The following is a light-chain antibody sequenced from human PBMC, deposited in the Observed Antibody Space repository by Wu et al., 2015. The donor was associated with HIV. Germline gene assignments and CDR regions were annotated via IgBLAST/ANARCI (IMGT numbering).Light chain of an antibody. J-gene: IGKJ2*01. CDR3: QQYRDSPHT. CDR2: GAS. CDR1: QSFSSNS. Sequence: EIVLTQSPGTLSLSPGERATLSCRASQSFSSNSLAWYQQKPGQAPRLLIYGASSRATGIPDRFSGSGSGTDFTLTISRLEREDFAVYYCQQYRDSPHTFGQGTELEIK. V-gene: IGKV3-20*01.